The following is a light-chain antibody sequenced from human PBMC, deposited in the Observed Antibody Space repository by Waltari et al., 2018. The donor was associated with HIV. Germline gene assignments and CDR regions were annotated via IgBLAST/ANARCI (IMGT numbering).Light chain of an antibody. Sequence: SYELTQPPSVSVSPGQTASITCSGNKLGHNFVCWYQQRPGQSPVVVIYQDRRRPSGIPERFSGSHSGNTAARTSSGTQAMDEADYYCQAGGSSPVFGGGTKLTDL. CDR1: KLGHNF. V-gene: IGLV3-1*01. CDR3: QAGGSSPV. CDR2: QDR. J-gene: IGLJ2*01.